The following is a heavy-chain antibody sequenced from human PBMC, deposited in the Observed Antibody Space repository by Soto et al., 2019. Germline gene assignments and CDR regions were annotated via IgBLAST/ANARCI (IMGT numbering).Heavy chain of an antibody. CDR2: ISWNSGSI. CDR3: AKGAVVVDATPIPYGMDV. V-gene: IGHV3-9*01. D-gene: IGHD2-15*01. J-gene: IGHJ6*02. CDR1: GFTFDDYA. Sequence: GGSLRLSCAASGFTFDDYAMHWVRQAPGKGLEWVSGISWNSGSIGYADSVKGRFTISRDNAKNSLYLQMNSLRAEDTALYYCAKGAVVVDATPIPYGMDVWGQGTTVTVYS.